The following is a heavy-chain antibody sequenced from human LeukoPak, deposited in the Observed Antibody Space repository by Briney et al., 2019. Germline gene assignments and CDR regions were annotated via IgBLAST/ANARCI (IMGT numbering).Heavy chain of an antibody. D-gene: IGHD3-10*01. J-gene: IGHJ4*02. CDR2: IESKTDGGTT. CDR1: GFTFSSYW. CDR3: TTYGSGRKFDY. V-gene: IGHV3-15*04. Sequence: GGSLRLSCAASGFTFSSYWMSWVRQTPGKGLEWVGRIESKTDGGTTDYAALVKGRFTISRDDSTNTLYLQMNSLKSEDTAVYYCTTYGSGRKFDYWGQGVLVTVSS.